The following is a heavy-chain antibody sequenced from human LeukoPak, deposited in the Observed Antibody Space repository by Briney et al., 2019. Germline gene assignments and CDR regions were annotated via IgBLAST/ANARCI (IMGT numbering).Heavy chain of an antibody. J-gene: IGHJ4*02. CDR2: INPSGGST. D-gene: IGHD3-3*01. V-gene: IGHV1-46*03. CDR1: GYTFTSYY. CDR3: SIRSGYYNFDY. Sequence: ASVNVSCKASGYTFTSYYMHWVRQAPGQGLEWMGIINPSGGSTSYAQKFQGRVTMTRDTSTSTVYMELSSLRSEDTAVYYCSIRSGYYNFDYWGQGTLVTVSS.